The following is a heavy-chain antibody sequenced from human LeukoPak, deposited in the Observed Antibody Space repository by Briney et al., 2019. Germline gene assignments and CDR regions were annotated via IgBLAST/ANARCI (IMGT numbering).Heavy chain of an antibody. CDR2: ISDSGGRT. CDR3: AKALVRCHEY. Sequence: GGSLRLSCAASGFTFSSYAMSWVRQAPGKGLEWVSAISDSGGRTYYADSVKGRFTISRDNSKNTLSLQMNSLSAEDTAVYYCAKALVRCHEYWGPGNLVPVSP. J-gene: IGHJ4*02. CDR1: GFTFSSYA. V-gene: IGHV3-23*01. D-gene: IGHD3-16*01.